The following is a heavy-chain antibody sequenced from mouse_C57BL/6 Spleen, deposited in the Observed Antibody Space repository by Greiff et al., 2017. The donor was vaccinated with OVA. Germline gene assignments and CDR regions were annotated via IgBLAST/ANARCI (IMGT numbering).Heavy chain of an antibody. J-gene: IGHJ2*01. CDR1: GFTFSSYA. CDR3: ARDLGRDYFDY. D-gene: IGHD4-1*01. Sequence: EVHLVESGGGLVKPGGSLKLSCAASGFTFSSYAMSWVRQTPEKRLEWVATISDGGSYTYYPDNVKGRFTISRDNAKNHLYLQMSHLKSEDTAMYYCARDLGRDYFDYWGQGTTLTVSS. V-gene: IGHV5-4*01. CDR2: ISDGGSYT.